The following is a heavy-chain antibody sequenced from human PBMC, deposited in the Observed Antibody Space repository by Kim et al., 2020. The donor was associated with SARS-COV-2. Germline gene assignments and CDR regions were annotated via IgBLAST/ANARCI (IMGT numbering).Heavy chain of an antibody. CDR3: VRAQSDKLLNWFDP. V-gene: IGHV3-33*01. Sequence: YGDAVKGRFTISRENSKNTLYLEMNSLGGEDTAVYYCVRAQSDKLLNWFDPWGQGTLVTVSS. D-gene: IGHD2-21*02. J-gene: IGHJ5*02.